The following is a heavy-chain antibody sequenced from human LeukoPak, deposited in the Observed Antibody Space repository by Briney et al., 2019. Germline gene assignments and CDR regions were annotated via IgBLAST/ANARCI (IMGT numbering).Heavy chain of an antibody. CDR2: IIPIFGTA. D-gene: IGHD3-16*01. J-gene: IGHJ4*02. Sequence: GASVKVSCKASGGTFSSYAISWVRQAPGQGLEWMGGIIPIFGTANYAQKFQGRVTITADKSTSTAYMELSSLRSEDTAVYYCARAYDYVWGTGRIDYWGQGTLVTVSS. CDR3: ARAYDYVWGTGRIDY. V-gene: IGHV1-69*06. CDR1: GGTFSSYA.